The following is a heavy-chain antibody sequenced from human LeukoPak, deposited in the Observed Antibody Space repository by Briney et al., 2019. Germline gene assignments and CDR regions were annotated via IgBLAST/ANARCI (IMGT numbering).Heavy chain of an antibody. CDR2: IYYSGST. Sequence: SETLSLTCTVSGGSISSYYWSWIRQPPGKGLEWIGYIYYSGSTNYNPSLKSRVTISVDTSKNQFSLKLSSVTAADTAVYYCARLGGGASDYWGQGTLVTVSS. J-gene: IGHJ4*02. CDR1: GGSISSYY. V-gene: IGHV4-59*08. D-gene: IGHD2-21*01. CDR3: ARLGGGASDY.